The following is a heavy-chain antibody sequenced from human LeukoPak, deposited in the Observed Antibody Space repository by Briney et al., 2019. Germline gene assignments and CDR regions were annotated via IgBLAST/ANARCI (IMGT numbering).Heavy chain of an antibody. D-gene: IGHD2-15*01. J-gene: IGHJ5*02. Sequence: GGSLRLSCVHSRFTFSSYVMSWVRQAPGKRLEWVSAICGSGGSTYYADSVQGRFTISRDNSKYTLYLQMNSLRAEDTAVYYCAKDPWAEVVVAANPQWNWFDPWGQGTLVTVSS. CDR3: AKDPWAEVVVAANPQWNWFDP. CDR2: ICGSGGST. V-gene: IGHV3-23*01. CDR1: RFTFSSYV.